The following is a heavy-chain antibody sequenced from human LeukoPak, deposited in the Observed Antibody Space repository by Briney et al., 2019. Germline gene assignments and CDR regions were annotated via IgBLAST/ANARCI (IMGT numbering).Heavy chain of an antibody. V-gene: IGHV1-2*02. CDR3: AKDAAAAGSAYYFEY. CDR1: GYIFTGYY. CDR2: INPNSGDT. J-gene: IGHJ4*02. D-gene: IGHD6-13*01. Sequence: ASVKVSCKASGYIFTGYYIHWVRQAPGQGLEWMGWINPNSGDTKYAQKFQGRVTMTRDTSNNTVYMDLTRLIFDDTAIYYCAKDAAAAGSAYYFEYWGQGTLVTVSS.